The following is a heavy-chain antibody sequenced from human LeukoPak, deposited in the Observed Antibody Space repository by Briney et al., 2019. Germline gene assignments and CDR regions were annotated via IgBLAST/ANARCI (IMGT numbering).Heavy chain of an antibody. D-gene: IGHD1-26*01. V-gene: IGHV4-34*01. CDR1: GGSFSGYY. CDR2: IKHSGST. Sequence: SETLSLTCAVYGGSFSGYYWSWIRQPPGKGLEWIGEIKHSGSTNYNPSLKSRVTISVDTSKNQFSLKLSSVTAADTAVYYCARSGGSYSHYYYYMDVWGKGTTVTVSS. J-gene: IGHJ6*03. CDR3: ARSGGSYSHYYYYMDV.